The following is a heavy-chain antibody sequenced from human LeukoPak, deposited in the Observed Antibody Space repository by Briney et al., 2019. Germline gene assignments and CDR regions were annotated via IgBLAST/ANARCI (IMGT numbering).Heavy chain of an antibody. CDR2: IKSKTDGGTT. CDR1: GFTFSNAW. Sequence: GGSLRLSCAASGFTFSNAWMSWVRQAPGKGLEWVGRIKSKTDGGTTDYAAPVKGRFTISRDDSKNTLYLQMNSLKTEDTAVYYCTTDVYCYDSSGYYYHDYWGQGTLVSVSS. V-gene: IGHV3-15*01. D-gene: IGHD3-22*01. CDR3: TTDVYCYDSSGYYYHDY. J-gene: IGHJ4*02.